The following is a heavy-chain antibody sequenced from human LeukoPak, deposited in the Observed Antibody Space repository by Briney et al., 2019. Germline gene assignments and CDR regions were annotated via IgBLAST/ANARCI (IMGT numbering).Heavy chain of an antibody. CDR2: IRNDESNK. D-gene: IGHD4-17*01. Sequence: PGGSLRLSCAASGFTLRTYGMYRVRQAPGKGLEWVAFIRNDESNKYYADSVKGRFAISRDNSKNTLYLQTNSLRAEDTAVYYCAKDQGVTVTTGYNYWGQGTLVTVSS. J-gene: IGHJ4*02. CDR1: GFTLRTYG. V-gene: IGHV3-30*02. CDR3: AKDQGVTVTTGYNY.